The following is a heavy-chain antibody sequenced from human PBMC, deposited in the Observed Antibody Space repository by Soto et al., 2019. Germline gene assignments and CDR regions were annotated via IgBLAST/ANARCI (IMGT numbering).Heavy chain of an antibody. CDR1: GYTFTSYY. V-gene: IGHV1-46*01. D-gene: IGHD1-20*01. Sequence: ASVKVSCKASGYTFTSYYMHWVRQAPGQGLEWMGIINPSGGSTSYAQKFQGRVTMTRDTSTSTVYMELSSLRSEDTAVYYCARDQITGTTSAGYYYGMDVWGQGTTVTVSS. CDR2: INPSGGST. J-gene: IGHJ6*02. CDR3: ARDQITGTTSAGYYYGMDV.